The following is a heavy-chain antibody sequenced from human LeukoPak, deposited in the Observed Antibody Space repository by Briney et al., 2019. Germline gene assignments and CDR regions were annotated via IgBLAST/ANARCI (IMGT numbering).Heavy chain of an antibody. V-gene: IGHV1-69*13. CDR1: GGTFSRYA. Sequence: SVKVSCKASGGTFSRYAISWVRQAPGQGLEWMGGIIPFFGTANYAQRFQGRVTITADDSTNTAYMELSSLRSEDTAVYYCAREGETTVTTEYYFDYWGQGTLVTVSS. J-gene: IGHJ4*02. CDR2: IIPFFGTA. CDR3: AREGETTVTTEYYFDY. D-gene: IGHD4-17*01.